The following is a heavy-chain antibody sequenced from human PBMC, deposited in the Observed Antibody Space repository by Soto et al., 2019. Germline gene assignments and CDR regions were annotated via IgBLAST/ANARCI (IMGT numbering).Heavy chain of an antibody. D-gene: IGHD6-13*01. CDR3: ARVGSAAASAGLGYYNYPMDV. V-gene: IGHV1-69*01. Sequence: QVQLVQSGAEVKKPGSSVKVSCKASGGTFNSYALSWVRQASGQGLEWMGGIIPIFGKVNFAQNFQGRVTIPADESTSTAYMELSSLGSEDTAVYYCARVGSAAASAGLGYYNYPMDVWGQGTTVIVSS. J-gene: IGHJ6*02. CDR1: GGTFNSYA. CDR2: IIPIFGKV.